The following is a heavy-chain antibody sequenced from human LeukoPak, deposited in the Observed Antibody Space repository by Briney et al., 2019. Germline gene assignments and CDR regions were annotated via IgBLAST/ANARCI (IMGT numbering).Heavy chain of an antibody. CDR2: ISYDGSNK. CDR3: ARDGTSGSRWGSLDY. V-gene: IGHV3-30-3*01. D-gene: IGHD1-26*01. J-gene: IGHJ4*02. CDR1: GFTFSSYA. Sequence: PGGSLRLSCAASGFTFSSYAMHWVRQAPGKGLEWVAVISYDGSNKYYADSVKGRFTISRDNSKNTLYLQMNSLRAEDTAVYYCARDGTSGSRWGSLDYWGQGTLVTVSS.